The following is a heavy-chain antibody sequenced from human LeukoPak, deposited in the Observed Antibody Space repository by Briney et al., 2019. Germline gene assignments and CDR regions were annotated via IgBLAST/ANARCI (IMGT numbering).Heavy chain of an antibody. Sequence: GGSLRLSCAASGFTFSSYWMHWVRQAPGKGLVWVSRINGDGSSTNYADSVKGRFTISRDNAKNSLYLQMNSLRAEDTALYYCAREGDIVVVVAATLSGVSFDYWGQGTLVTVSS. V-gene: IGHV3-74*01. CDR2: INGDGSST. J-gene: IGHJ4*02. CDR3: AREGDIVVVVAATLSGVSFDY. D-gene: IGHD2-15*01. CDR1: GFTFSSYW.